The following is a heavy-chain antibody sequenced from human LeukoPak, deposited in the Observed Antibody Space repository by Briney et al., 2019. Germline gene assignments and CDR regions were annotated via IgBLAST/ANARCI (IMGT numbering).Heavy chain of an antibody. J-gene: IGHJ6*02. D-gene: IGHD4-17*01. Sequence: SETLSLTCAVYVGSFSGYYWSWIRQPPGKGREWMGEINHSGSTNYNPSLKSRVTISVDTSKNQFSLKLSSVTAADTAVYYCARRLSTVTRHYYYYYGMDVWGQGTTVTVSS. CDR1: VGSFSGYY. V-gene: IGHV4-34*01. CDR2: INHSGST. CDR3: ARRLSTVTRHYYYYYGMDV.